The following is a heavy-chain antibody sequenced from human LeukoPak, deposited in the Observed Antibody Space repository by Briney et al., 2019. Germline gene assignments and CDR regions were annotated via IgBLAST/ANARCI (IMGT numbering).Heavy chain of an antibody. D-gene: IGHD1-26*01. CDR1: GFTFSSNW. CDR3: ARAYSGNYYNWFDP. CDR2: INSDRTST. Sequence: PGGSLRLSCAASGFTFSSNWMHWVRQAPGKGLVWVSRINSDRTSTIYADSVKGRFTISRDNAKNTLYLQMNILRAEDTAVYYCARAYSGNYYNWFDPWGQGTPVTVSS. J-gene: IGHJ5*02. V-gene: IGHV3-74*01.